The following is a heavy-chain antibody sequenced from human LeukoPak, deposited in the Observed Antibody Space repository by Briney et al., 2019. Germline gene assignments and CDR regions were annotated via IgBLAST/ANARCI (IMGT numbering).Heavy chain of an antibody. D-gene: IGHD3-22*01. V-gene: IGHV3-74*01. CDR2: IKSDGST. Sequence: GSLRLSCAASGFTFSSYWVHWVRQISGKGLVLVSRIKSDGSTNYADSVKGRFTISRDNAKNTLSLQMNSLRAEDTGVYYCARAPSEIGGYYPEYFRHWGQGTLVTVSS. CDR3: ARAPSEIGGYYPEYFRH. J-gene: IGHJ1*01. CDR1: GFTFSSYW.